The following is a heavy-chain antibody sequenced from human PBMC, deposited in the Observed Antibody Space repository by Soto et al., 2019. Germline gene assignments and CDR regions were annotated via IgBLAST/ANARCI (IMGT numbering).Heavy chain of an antibody. Sequence: QVQLEESGPGLVKPSQTLSLMCTVSGVPISGSDYHWSWIRQSPGKGLEWIGYIFPSGATHYNSSLGSRITMSVETSKSQFSLRLTAVTAAETAVYFCARGSAAKRYFDLWGRGTLVTVSS. CDR2: IFPSGAT. D-gene: IGHD5-18*01. CDR1: GVPISGSDYH. V-gene: IGHV4-30-4*01. J-gene: IGHJ2*01. CDR3: ARGSAAKRYFDL.